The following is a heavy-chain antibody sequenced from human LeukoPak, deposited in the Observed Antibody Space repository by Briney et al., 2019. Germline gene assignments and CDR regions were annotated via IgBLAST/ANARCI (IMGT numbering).Heavy chain of an antibody. V-gene: IGHV1-2*02. CDR1: GYTFTGYY. Sequence: ASVKVSCKASGYTFTGYYMHWVRQAPGQGLEWMGWINPNSGGTNYAQKFQGRVTMTRDTSISAAYMERSRLRSDDTAVYYCYGSGSINWFDPWGQGTLVTVSS. CDR2: INPNSGGT. J-gene: IGHJ5*02. CDR3: YGSGSINWFDP. D-gene: IGHD3-10*01.